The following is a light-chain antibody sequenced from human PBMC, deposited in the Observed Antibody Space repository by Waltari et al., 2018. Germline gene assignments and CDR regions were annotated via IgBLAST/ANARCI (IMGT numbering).Light chain of an antibody. CDR2: GAS. J-gene: IGKJ2*01. CDR3: QQSYSAPRT. Sequence: DIQMTQSPSSLSASVGDRVTITCRASPSIVTFLNWYQQKPGTAPKVLIYGASSLQSGVPTRFSGSGSGTDFTLTISSLHPEDFATYYCQQSYSAPRTFGQGTKLEIK. V-gene: IGKV1-39*01. CDR1: PSIVTF.